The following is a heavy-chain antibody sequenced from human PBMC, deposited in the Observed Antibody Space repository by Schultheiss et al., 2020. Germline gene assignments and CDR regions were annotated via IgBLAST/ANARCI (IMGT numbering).Heavy chain of an antibody. V-gene: IGHV4-59*01. CDR3: ARGGYYDSSGYYYHYGMDV. J-gene: IGHJ6*02. CDR1: GDSINSYN. D-gene: IGHD3-22*01. CDR2: IYYSGST. Sequence: SQPLSLTCTVSGDSINSYNWSWIRQPPGKGLEWIGYIYYSGSTNYNPSLKSRVTISVDTSKNQFSLKLSSVTAADTAVYYCARGGYYDSSGYYYHYGMDVWGQGTTVTVSS.